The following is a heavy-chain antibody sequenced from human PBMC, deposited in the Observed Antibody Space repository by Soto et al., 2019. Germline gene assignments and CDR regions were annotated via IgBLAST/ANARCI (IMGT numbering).Heavy chain of an antibody. V-gene: IGHV3-30*04. CDR3: ARKWGTYSSASLDY. CDR1: GFSFTHYT. J-gene: IGHJ4*02. Sequence: GGSLRLSCAASGFSFTHYTINWVRQAPGKGLEWVAVMSYDGTNEYYADSVKGRFTISRDNSKSTVYLQMNSLTPEDTALYYCARKWGTYSSASLDYWGLGTLITVSS. D-gene: IGHD6-19*01. CDR2: MSYDGTNE.